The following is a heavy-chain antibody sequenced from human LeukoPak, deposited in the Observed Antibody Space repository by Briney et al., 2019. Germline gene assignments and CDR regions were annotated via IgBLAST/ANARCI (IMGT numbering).Heavy chain of an antibody. CDR3: ARDGGSGSDFDY. Sequence: GGSLRLSCAASGFTFSNYEMNWVRQAPGKGLEWISYISSTGRTIYYADSVKGRFTISRDSAKKSLYLQMNSLRAEDTALYYCARDGGSGSDFDYWGQGTLVTVSS. V-gene: IGHV3-48*03. J-gene: IGHJ4*02. CDR2: ISSTGRTI. CDR1: GFTFSNYE. D-gene: IGHD3-16*01.